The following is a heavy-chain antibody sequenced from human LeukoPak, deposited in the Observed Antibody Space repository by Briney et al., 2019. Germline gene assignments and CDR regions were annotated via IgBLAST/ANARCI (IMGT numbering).Heavy chain of an antibody. Sequence: GGSLRPSCAASEFAFTNAWMNWVRQAPGKGLEWVGRIKSEDDGGTTDYAAPVKGRFTISRDDSKNTVYLQMNSLKTDDTAVYYCSTNTYFGVIVMSRQDYYYMDVWGKGTTVTVSS. V-gene: IGHV3-15*01. D-gene: IGHD3-16*02. CDR2: IKSEDDGGTT. CDR3: STNTYFGVIVMSRQDYYYMDV. CDR1: EFAFTNAW. J-gene: IGHJ6*03.